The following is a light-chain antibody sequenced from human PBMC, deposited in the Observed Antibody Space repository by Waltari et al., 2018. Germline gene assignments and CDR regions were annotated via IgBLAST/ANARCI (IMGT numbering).Light chain of an antibody. V-gene: IGLV4-69*01. Sequence: QLVLTQSPSASASLGASIKLPCTLSSGHSSNIIAWLQQQPERGPRYLMKVNSDGTHSKGDDIPDRFSGSSSGAERYLTISSLQSEDEADYYCQTGGHGTWVFGGGTKVTVL. CDR3: QTGGHGTWV. J-gene: IGLJ3*02. CDR2: VNSDGTH. CDR1: SGHSSNI.